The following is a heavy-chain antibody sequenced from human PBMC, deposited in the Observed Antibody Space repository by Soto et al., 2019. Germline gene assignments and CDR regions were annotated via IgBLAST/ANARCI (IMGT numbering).Heavy chain of an antibody. J-gene: IGHJ4*02. Sequence: SVKVSCKASGGTFSSYAISWVRQAHGQGLEWMGGIIPIFGTANYAQKFQGRVTITADECTSTAYMELSRLRSEDTAVYYCACPRGRLALEHYLDDRGQGALVTVAS. D-gene: IGHD1-26*01. CDR2: IIPIFGTA. CDR1: GGTFSSYA. V-gene: IGHV1-69*13. CDR3: ACPRGRLALEHYLDD.